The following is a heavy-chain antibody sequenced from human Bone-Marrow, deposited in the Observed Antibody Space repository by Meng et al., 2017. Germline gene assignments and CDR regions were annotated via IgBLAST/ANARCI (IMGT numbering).Heavy chain of an antibody. J-gene: IGHJ6*02. D-gene: IGHD5-18*01. CDR3: ARGFVDTAMIHYYYYGMDV. CDR1: GGSASSGSYY. V-gene: IGHV4-61*01. CDR2: IYYSGST. Sequence: GSLRPSCTVSGGSASSGSYYWSWIRQPPGKGLEWIGYIYYSGSTNYNPSLKSRVTISVDTSKNQFSLKLSSVTAADMAVYYCARGFVDTAMIHYYYYGMDVWGQGTTVTVSS.